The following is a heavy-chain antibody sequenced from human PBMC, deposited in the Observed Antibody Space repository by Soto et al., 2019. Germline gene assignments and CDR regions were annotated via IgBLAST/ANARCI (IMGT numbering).Heavy chain of an antibody. D-gene: IGHD7-27*01. CDR2: INAGNGDT. CDR3: TRAPRGEN. Sequence: ASVKVSCKASGYTFTSFPIHWVRQAPGQRLEWMGWINAGNGDTKYSQKFQGRVTVTRDTSASTAYMELISLRSEDTAVYYCTRAPRGENWGQGSLVTVSS. V-gene: IGHV1-3*01. CDR1: GYTFTSFP. J-gene: IGHJ1*01.